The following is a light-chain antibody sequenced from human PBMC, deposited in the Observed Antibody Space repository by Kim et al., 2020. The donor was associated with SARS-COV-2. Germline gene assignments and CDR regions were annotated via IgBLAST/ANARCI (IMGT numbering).Light chain of an antibody. CDR2: SDT. CDR1: DGGRKS. V-gene: IGLV3-21*04. J-gene: IGLJ3*02. Sequence: KPVRLTRGGEDGGRKSVPRYQKTPGLAPKLVISSDTDRPTGVPACFSGSNSGNTANMTITRVEAGDEADYYCQVWDSGSDHPWVFGGGTQLTVL. CDR3: QVWDSGSDHPWV.